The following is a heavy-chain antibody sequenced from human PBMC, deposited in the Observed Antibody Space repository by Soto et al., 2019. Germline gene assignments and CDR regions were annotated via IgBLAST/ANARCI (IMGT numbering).Heavy chain of an antibody. Sequence: GGSLSLSCAASGFPFSSYSMSWVRQAPGKGLEWVSAISGSGGSTYYADSVKGRFTISRDNSKNTLYLQMNSLRAEDTAVYYCAKDIAAAGYFDYWGQGTLVTVSS. V-gene: IGHV3-23*01. CDR3: AKDIAAAGYFDY. CDR2: ISGSGGST. J-gene: IGHJ4*02. D-gene: IGHD6-13*01. CDR1: GFPFSSYS.